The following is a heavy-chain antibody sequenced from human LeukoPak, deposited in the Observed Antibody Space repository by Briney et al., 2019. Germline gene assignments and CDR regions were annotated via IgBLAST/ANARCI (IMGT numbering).Heavy chain of an antibody. CDR2: ISNTGSSI. V-gene: IGHV3-11*04. J-gene: IGHJ3*02. CDR1: RFTLNDYS. Sequence: GGSLRLSCAASRFTLNDYSMTWIRQAPGKGLEWVSSISNTGSSINYADSVKGRFNISRDNAKKSLYLQMNSLRADDTAVYYCAGLDAAMPDAFDIWGQGTTVTVSS. CDR3: AGLDAAMPDAFDI. D-gene: IGHD5-18*01.